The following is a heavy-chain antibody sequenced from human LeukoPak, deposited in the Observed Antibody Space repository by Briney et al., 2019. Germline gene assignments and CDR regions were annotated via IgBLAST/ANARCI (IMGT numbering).Heavy chain of an antibody. V-gene: IGHV5-51*01. CDR1: RYSFTSYW. D-gene: IGHD6-13*01. CDR3: ARRVAAAGNWFDP. CDR2: IYPGDSDT. J-gene: IGHJ5*02. Sequence: GESLKISCKGSRYSFTSYWIGWVRQMPGKGLEWMGIIYPGDSDTRYGPSFQGQVTISADKSISTAYLQWSSLKASDTAMYYCARRVAAAGNWFDPWGQGTLVTVSS.